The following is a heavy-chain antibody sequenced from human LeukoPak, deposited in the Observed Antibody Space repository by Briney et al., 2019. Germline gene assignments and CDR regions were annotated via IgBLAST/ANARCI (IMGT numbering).Heavy chain of an antibody. CDR1: GFTFSSYG. CDR3: ARGGSGWAFDY. J-gene: IGHJ4*02. CDR2: IWYNGSNK. Sequence: PRRSLRLSCAASGFTFSSYGMRCVRQAPGKGLEWVAVIWYNGSNKYNAASVKGGSTISRDNSKNTLYLQMNSLGAEEKAVDYCARGGSGWAFDYWGQGNLVTVSS. V-gene: IGHV3-33*01. D-gene: IGHD6-19*01.